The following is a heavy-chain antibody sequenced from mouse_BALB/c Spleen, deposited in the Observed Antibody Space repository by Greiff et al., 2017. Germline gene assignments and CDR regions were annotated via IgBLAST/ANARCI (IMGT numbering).Heavy chain of an antibody. CDR2: ISSGGST. CDR1: GFTFSSYA. V-gene: IGHV5-6-5*01. D-gene: IGHD1-1*01. Sequence: EVMLVESGGGLVKPGGSLKLSCAASGFTFSSYAMSWVRQTPEKRLEWVASISSGGSTYYPDSVKGRFTISRDNARNILYLQMSSLRSEDTAMYYCARDDYGSSPDWYFDVWGAGTTVTVSS. J-gene: IGHJ1*01. CDR3: ARDDYGSSPDWYFDV.